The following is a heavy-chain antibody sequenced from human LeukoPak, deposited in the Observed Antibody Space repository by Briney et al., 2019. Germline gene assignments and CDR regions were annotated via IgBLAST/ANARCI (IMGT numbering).Heavy chain of an antibody. V-gene: IGHV1-18*04. D-gene: IGHD5-24*01. CDR2: ISAYNGNT. CDR3: ARALVDGYKELGY. Sequence: VASVKVSCKASGYTFTTYGITWVRQAPGQGLEWVGWISAYNGNTNYAQKLQGRVTMTTDTSTSTAYMELRSLRSDDTAVYYCARALVDGYKELGYWGQGTLVTVSS. J-gene: IGHJ4*02. CDR1: GYTFTTYG.